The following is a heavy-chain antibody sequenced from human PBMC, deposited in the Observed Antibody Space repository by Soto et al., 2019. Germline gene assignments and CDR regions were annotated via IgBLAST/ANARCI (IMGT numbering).Heavy chain of an antibody. D-gene: IGHD3-10*01. J-gene: IGHJ4*02. V-gene: IGHV2-5*01. CDR1: GFSLSSSGVA. CDR3: APRYDPYYFAS. CDR2: IYWNDDK. Sequence: QITLKESGPTLVKPTQTLTLTCTFSGFSLSSSGVAVGWIRQPPGKALEWLALIYWNDDKYYSPSLRSRLTTPKDTPKTLVVLKTANMDPVNPATFSLAPRYDPYYFASWGKETLATFPS.